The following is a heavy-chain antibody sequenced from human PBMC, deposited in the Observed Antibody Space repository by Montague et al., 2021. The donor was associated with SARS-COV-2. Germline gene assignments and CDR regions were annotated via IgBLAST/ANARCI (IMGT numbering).Heavy chain of an antibody. CDR2: IDWDDDK. CDR1: GFSLSTSGMC. V-gene: IGHV2-70*01. Sequence: PALVTPTQTLTLTCTFSGFSLSTSGMCVSWIRQPPGKALEWLALIDWDDDKYYSTSLKTRLTISKDTSKNQVVLTMTNMDPVDTATYYCARIQAELWPNYYCYGRDVWGQGTTVTVSS. J-gene: IGHJ6*02. D-gene: IGHD5-18*01. CDR3: ARIQAELWPNYYCYGRDV.